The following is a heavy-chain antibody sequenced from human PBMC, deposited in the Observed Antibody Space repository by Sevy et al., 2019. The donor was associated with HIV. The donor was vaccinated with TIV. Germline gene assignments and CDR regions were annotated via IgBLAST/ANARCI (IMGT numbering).Heavy chain of an antibody. V-gene: IGHV4-31*03. CDR2: IYYSGST. Sequence: SETLSLTCTVSGGSISSGGYYWSWIRQHPGKGLEWIGYIYYSGSTYYNPSLKRRVTISVDTSKNQFSLKLSSVTAVDTAVYYCESARRGYGDYETYYYYMDVWGKGTTVTVSS. D-gene: IGHD4-17*01. CDR3: ESARRGYGDYETYYYYMDV. J-gene: IGHJ6*03. CDR1: GGSISSGGYY.